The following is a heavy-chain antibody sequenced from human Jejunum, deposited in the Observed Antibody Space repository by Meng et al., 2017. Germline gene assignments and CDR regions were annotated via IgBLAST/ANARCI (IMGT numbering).Heavy chain of an antibody. J-gene: IGHJ5*02. CDR2: IYHSGNT. D-gene: IGHD3-22*01. CDR3: ARGSRDDGSGSGYYKTWFDP. Sequence: SETLSLTCTVSGFSISSGYYWGWIRQSPGKGLEWIGSIYHSGNTQYNPSLKSRATILADTSRNRFSLRLTSVTAADTAVYFCARGSRDDGSGSGYYKTWFDPWGQGTLVTVSS. V-gene: IGHV4-38-2*02. CDR1: GFSISSGYY.